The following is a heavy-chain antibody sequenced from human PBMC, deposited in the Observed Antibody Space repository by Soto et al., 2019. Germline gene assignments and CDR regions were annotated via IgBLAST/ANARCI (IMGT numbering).Heavy chain of an antibody. CDR1: GFTVSNNY. J-gene: IGHJ4*02. D-gene: IGHD3-10*01. CDR2: IYSGGYT. V-gene: IGHV3-53*01. Sequence: EVQLVESGGGLIQPGGSLRLSCAVSGFTVSNNYMSWVRQAPGKGLEGVSVIYSGGYTAYGDSVKGRFTISRDNSKNTQYLKKKSLRAGAPAVYSWAHGPGGGGYWGQGTLVTVSS. CDR3: AHGPGGGGY.